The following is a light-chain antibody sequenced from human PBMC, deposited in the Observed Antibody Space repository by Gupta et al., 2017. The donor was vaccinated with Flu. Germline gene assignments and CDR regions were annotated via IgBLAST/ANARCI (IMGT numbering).Light chain of an antibody. CDR2: DSN. J-gene: IGLJ1*01. CDR1: SDLSSYNF. CDR3: CSYAGSSIFCYV. V-gene: IGLV2-23*03. Sequence: SDLSSYNFFVWCQQHPGKTPKLRIYDSNKRPSGGATRFSGSKSGNTASLTVTGLQADDEADDYCCSYAGSSIFCYVFGTGTKVTVL.